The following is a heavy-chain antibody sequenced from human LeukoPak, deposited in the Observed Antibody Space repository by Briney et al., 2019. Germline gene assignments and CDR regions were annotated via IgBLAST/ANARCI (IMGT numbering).Heavy chain of an antibody. CDR2: IRSKANSYAT. CDR1: GFTFSGSA. J-gene: IGHJ4*02. D-gene: IGHD3-3*01. CDR3: TTGLTIFGVVVDY. V-gene: IGHV3-73*01. Sequence: PGGSLRLSCAASGFTFSGSAMHWVRQASGKGLERVGRIRSKANSYATAYAASVKGRFTISRDDSKNTAYLQMNSLKTEDTAVYYCTTGLTIFGVVVDYWGQGTLVTVSS.